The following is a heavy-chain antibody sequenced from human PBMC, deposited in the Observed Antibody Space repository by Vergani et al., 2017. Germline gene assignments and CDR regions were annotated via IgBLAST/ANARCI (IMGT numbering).Heavy chain of an antibody. CDR3: ARGFTMVRGVLKPTWVGRNYGMDV. D-gene: IGHD3-10*01. CDR1: GGSISSGSYY. J-gene: IGHJ6*02. CDR2: IYYSGST. V-gene: IGHV4-39*07. Sequence: QVQLQESGPGLVKPSQTLSLTCTVSGGSISSGSYYWGWIRQPPGKGLEWIGSIYYSGSTYYNPSLKSRVTISVDTSKNQFSLKLSSVTAADTAVYYCARGFTMVRGVLKPTWVGRNYGMDVWGQGTTVTVSS.